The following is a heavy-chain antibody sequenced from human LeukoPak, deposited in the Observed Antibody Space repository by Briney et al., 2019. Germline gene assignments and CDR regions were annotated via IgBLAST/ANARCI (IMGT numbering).Heavy chain of an antibody. CDR2: IIPILGIA. Sequence: SVKVSCKASGGTFSSYAISWVRQAPGQGLEWMGRIIPILGIANYAQKFQGRVTITADKSTSTDYMELSSLRSEDTAVYYCARVAGYSSSWLGYWGQGTLVTVSS. V-gene: IGHV1-69*04. D-gene: IGHD6-13*01. CDR1: GGTFSSYA. J-gene: IGHJ4*02. CDR3: ARVAGYSSSWLGY.